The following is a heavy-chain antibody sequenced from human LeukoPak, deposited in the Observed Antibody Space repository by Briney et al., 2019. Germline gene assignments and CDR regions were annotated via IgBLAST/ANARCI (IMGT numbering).Heavy chain of an antibody. D-gene: IGHD7-27*01. CDR1: GGSISSYY. J-gene: IGHJ5*02. Sequence: PSETLSLTFTVSGGSISSYYWSWIRQPPGKGLEWIGYIYYSGSTNYNPSLKSRVTISVDTSKNQFSLKLSSVTAADTAVYYCARSNWGSGWFDPWGQGTLVTVSS. CDR3: ARSNWGSGWFDP. CDR2: IYYSGST. V-gene: IGHV4-59*01.